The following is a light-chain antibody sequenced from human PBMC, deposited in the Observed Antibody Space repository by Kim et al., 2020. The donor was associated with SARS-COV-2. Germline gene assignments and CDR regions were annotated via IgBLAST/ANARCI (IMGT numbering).Light chain of an antibody. CDR3: LQYDSYPYA. V-gene: IGKV1-17*03. Sequence: ASVGDRVTITWRASQGMSNSLAWFQQQPGKVPKRLIYAASNVQSGVPSRFRGSRSGTEFTLTISGLRPEDFATYYCLQYDSYPYAFGQGTRLEIK. J-gene: IGKJ5*01. CDR1: QGMSNS. CDR2: AAS.